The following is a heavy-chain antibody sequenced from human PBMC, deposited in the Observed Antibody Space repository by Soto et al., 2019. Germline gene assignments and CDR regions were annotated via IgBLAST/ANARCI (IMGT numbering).Heavy chain of an antibody. CDR3: ARVFYSASPFLEWLFPPYYYYGMDV. CDR1: GYTFTSYG. J-gene: IGHJ6*02. Sequence: ASVKVSCKASGYTFTSYGISWVRQAPGQGLEWMGWISAYNGNTNYAQKLQGRVTMTTDTSTSTAYMELRSLRSDDTAVYYCARVFYSASPFLEWLFPPYYYYGMDVWGQATTVTVS. D-gene: IGHD3-3*02. CDR2: ISAYNGNT. V-gene: IGHV1-18*01.